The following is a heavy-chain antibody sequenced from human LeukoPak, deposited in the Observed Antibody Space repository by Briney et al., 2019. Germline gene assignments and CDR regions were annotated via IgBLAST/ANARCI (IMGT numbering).Heavy chain of an antibody. CDR1: GGSITDYY. Sequence: SETLSLTCTVSGGSITDYYWGWIRQPPGKGLEWIGYDYYSGSSNYNPSLKSRVTISVDTSKNQFSLKMSSVTAADTAVYYCARDLKLHGSSGYYAFDIWGQGTMVTVSS. J-gene: IGHJ3*02. CDR2: DYYSGSS. D-gene: IGHD3-22*01. CDR3: ARDLKLHGSSGYYAFDI. V-gene: IGHV4-59*01.